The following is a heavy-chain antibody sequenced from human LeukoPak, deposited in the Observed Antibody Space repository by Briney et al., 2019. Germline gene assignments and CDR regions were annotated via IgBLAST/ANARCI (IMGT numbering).Heavy chain of an antibody. CDR1: GFTFSSYA. CDR2: ISYDGSNK. CDR3: ARVGSADDAFDI. Sequence: GGSLRPSCAASGFTFSSYAMHWVRQAPGKGLEWVAVISYDGSNKYYADSVKGRFTISRDNSKNTLYLQMNSLRAEDTAVYYCARVGSADDAFDIWGQGTMVTVSS. D-gene: IGHD5-12*01. J-gene: IGHJ3*02. V-gene: IGHV3-30-3*01.